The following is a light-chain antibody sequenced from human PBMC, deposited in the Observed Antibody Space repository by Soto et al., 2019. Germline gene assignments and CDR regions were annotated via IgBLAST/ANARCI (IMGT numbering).Light chain of an antibody. CDR1: QSVSSY. J-gene: IGKJ1*01. Sequence: EIVLTQSPATLSLSPGERATLSCRASQSVSSYLAWYQQKPGQAPRPLIYDASNRVTGIPARFSGSGSGTDFTLTVSSLEPEDFAVYYCQQRSNWPRTFGQGTKVDIK. CDR2: DAS. V-gene: IGKV3-11*01. CDR3: QQRSNWPRT.